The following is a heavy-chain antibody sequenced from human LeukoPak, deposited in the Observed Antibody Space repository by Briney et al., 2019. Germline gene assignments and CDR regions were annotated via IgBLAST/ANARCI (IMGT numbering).Heavy chain of an antibody. CDR1: GFTFSGYW. CDR3: ATSDDSSGSD. CDR2: INLDGSVR. V-gene: IGHV3-7*01. D-gene: IGHD3-22*01. J-gene: IGHJ4*02. Sequence: PGGSLRLSCAASGFTFSGYWMSWVRQAPGKGLEWVANINLDGSVRHYVDSARGRFTISRDNAKNSLYLQMNSLRAEDTALYYCATSDDSSGSDGGQRTLVTVSS.